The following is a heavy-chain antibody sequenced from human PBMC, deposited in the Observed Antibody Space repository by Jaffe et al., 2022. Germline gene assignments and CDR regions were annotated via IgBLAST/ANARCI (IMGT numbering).Heavy chain of an antibody. CDR2: INHSGST. V-gene: IGHV4-34*01. Sequence: QVQLQQWGAGLLKPSETLSLTCAVYGGSFSGYYWSWIRQPPGKGLEWIGEINHSGSTNYNPSLKSRVTISVDTSKNQFSLKLSSVTAADTAVYYCARGPKQRGSSWYPVTPIDYWGQGTLVTVSS. D-gene: IGHD6-13*01. CDR1: GGSFSGYY. CDR3: ARGPKQRGSSWYPVTPIDY. J-gene: IGHJ4*02.